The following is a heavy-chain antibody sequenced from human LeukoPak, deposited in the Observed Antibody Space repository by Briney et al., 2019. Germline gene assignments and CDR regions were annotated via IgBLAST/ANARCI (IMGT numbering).Heavy chain of an antibody. CDR1: GSSLSSYY. Sequence: PSETLSLTCTVSGSSLSSYYWIWIRQPPGKGLEWIGDIRYSGNTNYNPSLESRVTISVDVSKNQFSLKMISVTAADPAIYYCARGYNALPDYYYMDVWGKGTAVTVS. J-gene: IGHJ6*03. V-gene: IGHV4-59*01. CDR3: ARGYNALPDYYYMDV. D-gene: IGHD1-14*01. CDR2: IRYSGNT.